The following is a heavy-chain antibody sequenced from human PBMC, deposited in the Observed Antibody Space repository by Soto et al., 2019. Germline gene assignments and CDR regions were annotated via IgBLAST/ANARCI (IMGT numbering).Heavy chain of an antibody. J-gene: IGHJ6*02. V-gene: IGHV4-4*02. CDR2: IYHSGST. CDR3: VRLQGYCITTGCYGHYAMDV. D-gene: IGHD2-2*01. CDR1: GGSISSSNW. Sequence: PSETLSLTCAVSGGSISSSNWWSWVRQPPGKGLEWIGEIYHSGSTNYNPSLKSRLTVSVDTSKNQFSLKVSSVTAADTAVYYYVRLQGYCITTGCYGHYAMDVWGQGTTVTVS.